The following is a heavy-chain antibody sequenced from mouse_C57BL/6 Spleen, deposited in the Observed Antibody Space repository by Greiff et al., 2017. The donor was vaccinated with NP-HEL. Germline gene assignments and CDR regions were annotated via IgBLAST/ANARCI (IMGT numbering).Heavy chain of an antibody. CDR2: ISSGGSYT. D-gene: IGHD1-1*01. CDR1: GFTFSSYG. J-gene: IGHJ1*03. V-gene: IGHV5-6*01. CDR3: ARGGTTVVGYFDV. Sequence: EVKLVESGGDLVKPGGSLKLSCAASGFTFSSYGMSWVRQTPDKRLEWVATISSGGSYTYYPDSVKGRFTISRDNAKNTLYLQMSSLKSEDTAMYYCARGGTTVVGYFDVWGTGTTVTVSS.